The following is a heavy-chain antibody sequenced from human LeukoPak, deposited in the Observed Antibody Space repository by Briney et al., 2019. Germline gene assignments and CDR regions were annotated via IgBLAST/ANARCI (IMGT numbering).Heavy chain of an antibody. CDR3: ARGPRSPYSSSSFDY. CDR1: GYTFTDYY. J-gene: IGHJ4*02. CDR2: INPNSGGT. D-gene: IGHD6-13*01. Sequence: ASVKVSCKASGYTFTDYYMHWVRQAPGQGLEWMGWINPNSGGTNYAQKFQGRVTMTRDTSISTAYMELSRLRSDDTAVYYCARGPRSPYSSSSFDYWGQGTLVTVSS. V-gene: IGHV1-2*02.